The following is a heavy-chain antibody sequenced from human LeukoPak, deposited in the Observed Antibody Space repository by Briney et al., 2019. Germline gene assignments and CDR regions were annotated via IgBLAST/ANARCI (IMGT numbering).Heavy chain of an antibody. CDR1: AYNFTAYY. CDR3: ARVNDDTALVNWYFDL. CDR2: INPNSGGT. J-gene: IGHJ2*01. V-gene: IGHV1-2*02. D-gene: IGHD5-18*01. Sequence: ASVKVSCKASAYNFTAYYLHWVRQAPGQGLEWMGWINPNSGGTEYAQKFQGRVIMTRGTSIDTAYMELSRLRSDDTAIYYCARVNDDTALVNWYFDLWGRGTLVTVSS.